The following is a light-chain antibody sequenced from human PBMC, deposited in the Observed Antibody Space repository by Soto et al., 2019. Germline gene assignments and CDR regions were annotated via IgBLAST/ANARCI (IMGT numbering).Light chain of an antibody. CDR2: DVS. Sequence: QSALTQPASVSGSPGQSIAISCTGNSSDVGYNFVSWYQQHPGKAPKLVIYDVSIRPSGVSDRFSGSKSGNTASLTISGLQAEDEADYYCSSYSGSSTLVVFGGGTKLTVL. J-gene: IGLJ2*01. V-gene: IGLV2-14*03. CDR1: SSDVGYNF. CDR3: SSYSGSSTLVV.